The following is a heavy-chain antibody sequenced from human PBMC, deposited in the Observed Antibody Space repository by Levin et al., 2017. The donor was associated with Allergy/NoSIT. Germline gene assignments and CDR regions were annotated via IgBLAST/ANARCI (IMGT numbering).Heavy chain of an antibody. CDR3: ARRDSDGSNSFDY. V-gene: IGHV5-51*01. D-gene: IGHD4-23*01. CDR2: IFPGDSDT. J-gene: IGHJ4*02. CDR1: GYSFTSFW. Sequence: NRGESLKISCQASGYSFTSFWFGWVRQRPGKGLEWMGLIFPGDSDTRVSPSFRGQIIMSVDKSTSTAYLQGDSLKASDTATYYCARRDSDGSNSFDYWGQGTLVTVSS.